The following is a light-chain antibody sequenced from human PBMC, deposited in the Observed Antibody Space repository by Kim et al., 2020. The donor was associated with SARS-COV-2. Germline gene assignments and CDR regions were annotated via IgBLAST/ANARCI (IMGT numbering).Light chain of an antibody. V-gene: IGLV3-1*01. CDR1: KLGDKY. J-gene: IGLJ2*01. Sequence: SYELTQPPSVSVSPGQTASITCSGDKLGDKYACWYQQKPGQSPVLVIYQDSKRPSGIPERFSGSISGNTATLTISGTQAMDEADYYCQAWDSSTAHVVFG. CDR3: QAWDSSTAHVV. CDR2: QDS.